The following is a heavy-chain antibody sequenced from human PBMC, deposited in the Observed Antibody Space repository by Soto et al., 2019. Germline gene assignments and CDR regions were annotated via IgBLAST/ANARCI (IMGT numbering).Heavy chain of an antibody. CDR1: GGSISSGGYY. D-gene: IGHD3-22*01. Sequence: TLSLTCTVSGGSISSGGYYWRWIRQHPGKGREWLGYIYYSGSTYYNPSLKSRVTISVDTSKDPFFLKLSSVTAAATAVYYCARHYYDSSGYSYFDFRGQGTLVTVSS. CDR2: IYYSGST. V-gene: IGHV4-31*03. J-gene: IGHJ4*02. CDR3: ARHYYDSSGYSYFDF.